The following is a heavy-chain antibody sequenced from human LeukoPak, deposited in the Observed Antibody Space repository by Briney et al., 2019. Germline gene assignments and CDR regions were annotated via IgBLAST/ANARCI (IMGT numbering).Heavy chain of an antibody. J-gene: IGHJ4*02. CDR3: ARDLADYYDSSGYYSF. CDR2: IYYSGST. CDR1: GGSISSYY. Sequence: SETLSLTCTVSGGSISSYYWSWIRQPPGKGLEWIGYIYYSGSTNYNPSLKSRVTIPVDTSKNQFSLKLSSVTAADTAVYYCARDLADYYDSSGYYSFWGQGTLVTVSS. D-gene: IGHD3-22*01. V-gene: IGHV4-59*12.